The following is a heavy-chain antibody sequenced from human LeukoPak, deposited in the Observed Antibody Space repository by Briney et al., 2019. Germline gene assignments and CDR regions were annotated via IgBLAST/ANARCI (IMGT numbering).Heavy chain of an antibody. CDR2: IYTSGST. CDR3: ATDYYGSRPYYDMDV. CDR1: GGSFSGYY. Sequence: SETLSLTCAVYGGSFSGYYWSWIRQPAGKGLEWIGRIYTSGSTNYNPSLKSRVTMSVDTSKNQFSLKLSSVTAADTAVYYCATDYYGSRPYYDMDVWGKGTTVTISS. V-gene: IGHV4-4*07. D-gene: IGHD3-10*01. J-gene: IGHJ6*03.